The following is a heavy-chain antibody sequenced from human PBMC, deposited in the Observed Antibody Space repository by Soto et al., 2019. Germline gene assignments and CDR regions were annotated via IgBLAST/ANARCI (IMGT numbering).Heavy chain of an antibody. CDR2: IIPIFGTA. D-gene: IGHD6-6*01. CDR3: ARGEYSSSWGDYGMDV. CDR1: GGTFSSYA. V-gene: IGHV1-69*01. Sequence: QVQLVQSGAEVKKPGSSVKVSCKASGGTFSSYAISWVRQAPGQGLEWMGGIIPIFGTANYAQKFQGRVTITADDATSTADMELSSLRSEDTAVYYCARGEYSSSWGDYGMDVWGQGTTVTVSS. J-gene: IGHJ6*02.